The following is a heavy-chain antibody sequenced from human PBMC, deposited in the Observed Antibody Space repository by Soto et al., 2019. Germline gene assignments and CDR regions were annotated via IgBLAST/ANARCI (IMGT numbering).Heavy chain of an antibody. Sequence: SETLSLTCTVSGGSISSYYWSWIRQPAGKGLEWIGRIYTSGGTNNNPSLKSRVTMSVDTSKKYFFLKLNSVTAADTAVYYCARGAAAGVDYGMDIWGRGTTVTVSS. D-gene: IGHD6-13*01. CDR1: GGSISSYY. CDR3: ARGAAAGVDYGMDI. J-gene: IGHJ6*02. V-gene: IGHV4-4*07. CDR2: IYTSGGT.